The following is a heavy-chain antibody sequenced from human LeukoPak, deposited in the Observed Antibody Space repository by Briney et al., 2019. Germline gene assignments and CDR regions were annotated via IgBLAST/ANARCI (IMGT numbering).Heavy chain of an antibody. CDR1: GGSFSGYY. V-gene: IGHV4-34*01. CDR2: INHSGST. Sequence: SETLSLTCAVYGGSFSGYYWSWIRQPPGKGLEWIGDINHSGSTNYNPSLKSRVTISLDTSKNQFSLNLSSVTAADTAVYYCARDEAVTMTFSNWGQGTLVTVSS. J-gene: IGHJ4*02. CDR3: ARDEAVTMTFSN. D-gene: IGHD4/OR15-4a*01.